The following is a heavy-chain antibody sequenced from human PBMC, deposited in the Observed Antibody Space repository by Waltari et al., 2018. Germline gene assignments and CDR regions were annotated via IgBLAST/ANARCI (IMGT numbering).Heavy chain of an antibody. CDR2: VHRSGKT. J-gene: IGHJ4*02. V-gene: IGHV4-4*02. CDR3: ARDRGKGLYLDS. Sequence: QLQLEQSGPGLVKPSESLSLTCAVSGDSMSSSDLWNWVRQFPGKGLEWIGRVHRSGKTNYNPSLASRVTVSIDTSNNQFSLTMPSPTAADTAMYYCARDRGKGLYLDSWGQGTLVTVSP. CDR1: GDSMSSSDL. D-gene: IGHD2-15*01.